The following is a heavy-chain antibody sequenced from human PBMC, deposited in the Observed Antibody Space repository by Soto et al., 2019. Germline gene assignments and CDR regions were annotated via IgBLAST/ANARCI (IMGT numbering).Heavy chain of an antibody. V-gene: IGHV4-30-4*01. CDR1: GGSISPYY. CDR3: ARARITMIVVVPGMYNWFDP. J-gene: IGHJ5*02. CDR2: IYYSGST. D-gene: IGHD3-22*01. Sequence: SETLSLTCTVSGGSISPYYWSWIRQPPGKGLEWIGYIYYSGSTYYNPSLKSRVTISVDTSKNQFSLKLSSVTAADTAVYYCARARITMIVVVPGMYNWFDPWGQGTLVTVSS.